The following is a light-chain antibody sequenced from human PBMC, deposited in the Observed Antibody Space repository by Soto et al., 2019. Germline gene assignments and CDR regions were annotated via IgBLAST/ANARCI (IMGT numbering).Light chain of an antibody. CDR2: GAS. CDR3: QQYHNWPPWT. Sequence: EIVMTQSPATLSVSPGERATLSCRASQSVSSNLAWYQQKPGQAPRLLIYGASTRATGIPARFSGSGSGTEFTLTISSLQSEDFVVYYCQQYHNWPPWTFGQGTKVELK. J-gene: IGKJ1*01. CDR1: QSVSSN. V-gene: IGKV3-15*01.